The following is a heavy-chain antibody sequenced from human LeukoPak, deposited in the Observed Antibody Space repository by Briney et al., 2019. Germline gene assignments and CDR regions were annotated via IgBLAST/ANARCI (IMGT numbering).Heavy chain of an antibody. D-gene: IGHD4-23*01. V-gene: IGHV1-18*01. CDR2: ISAYNGNT. Sequence: VASVKVSCKASGYTFTSYGISWVRQAPGQGLEWMGWISAYNGNTNYAQKLQGRVTMTTDTSTSTAYMELRSLSADDPVVYYCARGAVYGGNPTDYLGQATLVSVSS. CDR1: GYTFTSYG. CDR3: ARGAVYGGNPTDY. J-gene: IGHJ4*02.